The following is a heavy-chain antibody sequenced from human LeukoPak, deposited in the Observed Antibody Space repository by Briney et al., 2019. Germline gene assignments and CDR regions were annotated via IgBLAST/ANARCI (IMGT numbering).Heavy chain of an antibody. CDR2: IYYSGST. CDR3: ARHLYGTYYFDY. CDR1: GGSISSYY. Sequence: SETLSLTCTVSGGSISSYYWSWIRQPPGKGQEWIGYIYYSGSTNYNPSLKSRVTISVDTSKNQFSLKLSSVTAADTAVYYCARHLYGTYYFDYWGQGTLVTVSS. J-gene: IGHJ4*02. V-gene: IGHV4-59*08. D-gene: IGHD4-17*01.